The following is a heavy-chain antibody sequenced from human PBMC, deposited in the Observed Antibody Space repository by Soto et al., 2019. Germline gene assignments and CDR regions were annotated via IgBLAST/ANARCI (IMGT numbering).Heavy chain of an antibody. Sequence: ASVKVSCKASGYTFTSYGISWVRQAPGQGLEWMGWISAYNGNTNYAQKLQGRVTMTTDTSTSTAYMELRSLRSDDTAVYYCARWGCSGGSCYSARWMRAFDIWGQGTMVTVSS. CDR1: GYTFTSYG. CDR2: ISAYNGNT. D-gene: IGHD2-15*01. J-gene: IGHJ3*02. CDR3: ARWGCSGGSCYSARWMRAFDI. V-gene: IGHV1-18*01.